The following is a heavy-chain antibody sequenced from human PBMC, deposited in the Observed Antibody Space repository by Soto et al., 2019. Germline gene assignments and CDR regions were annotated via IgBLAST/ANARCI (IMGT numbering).Heavy chain of an antibody. Sequence: LRLSCAASGFTFSSYAMSWVRQAPGKGLEWVSAISDSGGSTYYADSVKGRFTISRDNSKNTLYLQMISLRAEDTAVFYCAKSERHYSHYPLYYYYGMDVWGQGTTVTVSS. CDR3: AKSERHYSHYPLYYYYGMDV. J-gene: IGHJ6*02. V-gene: IGHV3-23*01. D-gene: IGHD4-4*01. CDR2: ISDSGGST. CDR1: GFTFSSYA.